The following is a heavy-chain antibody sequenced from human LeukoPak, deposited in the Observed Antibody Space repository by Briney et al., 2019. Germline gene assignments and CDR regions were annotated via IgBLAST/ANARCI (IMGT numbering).Heavy chain of an antibody. D-gene: IGHD6-6*01. Sequence: SETLSLTCAVYGGSFSGYYWSWIRQPPGKGLERIGEINHSGSTNYNPSLKSRVTISVDTSKNQFSLKLSSVTAADTAVYYCARGRVAARLYYYMDVWGKGTTVTVSS. J-gene: IGHJ6*03. V-gene: IGHV4-34*01. CDR3: ARGRVAARLYYYMDV. CDR2: INHSGST. CDR1: GGSFSGYY.